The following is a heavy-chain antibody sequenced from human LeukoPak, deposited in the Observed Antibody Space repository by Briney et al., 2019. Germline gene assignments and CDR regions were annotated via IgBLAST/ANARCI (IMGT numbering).Heavy chain of an antibody. Sequence: GSLRLSCAASGFTFSSYAMHWVRQAPGKGLEYVSAISSNGGSTYYANSVKGRFTISRDNSKNTLYLQMGSLRAEDMAVYYCARDRDDSGSSPLGYWGQGTLVTVSS. CDR1: GFTFSSYA. D-gene: IGHD3-10*01. J-gene: IGHJ4*02. V-gene: IGHV3-64*01. CDR2: ISSNGGST. CDR3: ARDRDDSGSSPLGY.